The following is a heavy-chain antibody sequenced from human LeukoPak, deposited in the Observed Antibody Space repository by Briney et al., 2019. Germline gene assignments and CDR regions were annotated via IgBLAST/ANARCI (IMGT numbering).Heavy chain of an antibody. V-gene: IGHV4-39*01. D-gene: IGHD4-17*01. CDR3: ARTYGDYDDAFDV. CDR2: IYYSGST. Sequence: PSETLSLTCTVSGGSICSSTYYWGWIRQPPGKGLEWIGSIYYSGSTYNNPSLKSRVTIFVDTSKNQFSLKLSSVTATDTAVYYCARTYGDYDDAFDVWGQGTMVTVSS. CDR1: GGSICSSTYY. J-gene: IGHJ3*01.